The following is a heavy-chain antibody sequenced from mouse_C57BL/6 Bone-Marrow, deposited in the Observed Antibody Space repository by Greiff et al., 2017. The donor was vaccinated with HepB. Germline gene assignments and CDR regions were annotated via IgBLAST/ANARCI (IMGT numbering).Heavy chain of an antibody. J-gene: IGHJ4*01. CDR3: ARVTTVVAYYAMDY. V-gene: IGHV5-16*01. CDR2: INYDGSST. Sequence: DVKLVESEGGLVQPGSSMKLSCTASGFTFSDYYMAWVRQVPEKGLEWVANINYDGSSTYYLDSLKSRFIISRDNAKNILYLQMSSLKSEDTATYYCARVTTVVAYYAMDYWGQGTSVTVSS. D-gene: IGHD1-1*01. CDR1: GFTFSDYY.